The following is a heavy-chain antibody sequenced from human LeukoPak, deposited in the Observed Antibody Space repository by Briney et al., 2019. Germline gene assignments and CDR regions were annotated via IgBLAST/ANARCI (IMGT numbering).Heavy chain of an antibody. Sequence: GRSLRLSCAASGFTFSSYGMHWVRQAPGKGLEWVAVIWYDGSNKYYEDSVKGRFTISRDNAKNTLYVQMNNLRAEDTAVYYCARVDPKAPGDYSWGRGTLVTVSS. J-gene: IGHJ4*02. D-gene: IGHD2-2*03. V-gene: IGHV3-33*01. CDR1: GFTFSSYG. CDR2: IWYDGSNK. CDR3: ARVDPKAPGDYS.